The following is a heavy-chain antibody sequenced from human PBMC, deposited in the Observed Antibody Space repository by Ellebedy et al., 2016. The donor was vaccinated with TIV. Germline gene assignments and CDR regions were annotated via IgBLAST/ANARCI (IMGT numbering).Heavy chain of an antibody. CDR3: ARGVGFEVTPGY. J-gene: IGHJ4*02. Sequence: SETLSLTXTVSGGSISSYYWSWIRQPPGKRLEWIGYIYYTGSTNYNPSLKSRLTISIDTSKNQVSLKLSSVTAADTAVYYCARGVGFEVTPGYWGQGTLVTVSS. CDR1: GGSISSYY. V-gene: IGHV4-59*01. D-gene: IGHD2-21*02. CDR2: IYYTGST.